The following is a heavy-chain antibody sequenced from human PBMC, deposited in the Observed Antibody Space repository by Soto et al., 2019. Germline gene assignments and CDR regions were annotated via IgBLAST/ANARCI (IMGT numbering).Heavy chain of an antibody. CDR1: GGSISDNW. CDR2: ISHTGTT. V-gene: IGHV4-4*02. J-gene: IGHJ4*02. CDR3: AMHLAVPSTRGFDF. D-gene: IGHD4-17*01. Sequence: QVQLQESGPGLVKPSGTLSLTCAVSGGSISDNWWSWVRQPPGNGLEWIGEISHTGTTHYNPSLWSRVTISIDKSKYQFSLTRSSVTAADTSVYYWAMHLAVPSTRGFDFWGQGTLVTVFS.